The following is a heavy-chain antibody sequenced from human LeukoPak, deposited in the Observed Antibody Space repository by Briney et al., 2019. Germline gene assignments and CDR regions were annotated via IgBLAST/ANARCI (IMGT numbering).Heavy chain of an antibody. CDR3: ARDSGLLPYGMDV. Sequence: GGSLRLSCAVSGFTSSTAWLTWVRQAPGKGLEWVADMRQDGSDKYYVDSVKGRFFISGDIAKNSVSLHMNRLSVEDTAVYYCARDSGLLPYGMDVWGQGTTVIVSS. J-gene: IGHJ6*02. V-gene: IGHV3-7*01. CDR2: MRQDGSDK. D-gene: IGHD1-26*01. CDR1: GFTSSTAW.